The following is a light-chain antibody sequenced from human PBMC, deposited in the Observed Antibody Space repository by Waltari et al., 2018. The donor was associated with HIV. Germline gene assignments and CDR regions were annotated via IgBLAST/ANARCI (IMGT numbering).Light chain of an antibody. CDR3: SSYTSSSTYV. CDR1: TSDVGGYRY. CDR2: DVS. V-gene: IGLV2-14*03. Sequence: QSALTQPASVSGSPGQSITISCPGTTSDVGGYRYVSWYQQHPGKAPKLMIYDVSNRPSGFSNRFSGSKSGNTASLTISGLQAEDEADYYCSSYTSSSTYVFGTGTKVTVL. J-gene: IGLJ1*01.